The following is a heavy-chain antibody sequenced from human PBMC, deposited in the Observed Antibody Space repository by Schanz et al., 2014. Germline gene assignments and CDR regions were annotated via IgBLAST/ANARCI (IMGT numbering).Heavy chain of an antibody. CDR1: GFTFSSYG. V-gene: IGHV3-30*03. Sequence: QVQLVESGGGVVQPGRSRRLSCEASGFTFSSYGMHWVRQAPGKGLEWVAVISYDGNNEDYVDSVKGRFTISRDNSKNTRYLQVNSLRAEDTAVYYCVRDLGGDQTDYWGQGTLVTVSS. J-gene: IGHJ4*02. D-gene: IGHD4-17*01. CDR3: VRDLGGDQTDY. CDR2: ISYDGNNE.